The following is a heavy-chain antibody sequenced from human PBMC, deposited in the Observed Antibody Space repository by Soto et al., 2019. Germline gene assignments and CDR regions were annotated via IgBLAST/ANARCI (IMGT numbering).Heavy chain of an antibody. CDR2: ISGSGNTI. V-gene: IGHV3-23*01. CDR3: AKVGYDTYGYYLRSLDY. Sequence: GGSLRLSCAASGFTFSTNAMSWVRQAPGMGLEFVSLISGSGNTIYYADSVKGRFTISRDNSKNTVSLQMNSLRAEDTAVYYCAKVGYDTYGYYLRSLDYWGQGTLVTVSS. J-gene: IGHJ4*02. CDR1: GFTFSTNA. D-gene: IGHD3-3*01.